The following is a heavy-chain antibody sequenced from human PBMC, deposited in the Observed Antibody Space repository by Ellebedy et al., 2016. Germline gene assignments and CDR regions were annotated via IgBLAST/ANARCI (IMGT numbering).Heavy chain of an antibody. V-gene: IGHV3-15*01. CDR2: IKSKTDGGTA. Sequence: GGSLRLSCAASGFTFRSSWMTWVRQAPGKGLEWVGRIKSKTDGGTADYAAPVKGRFTISRDDSKNTVDLQMGSLKSEDTGVYYCATALLWTHETDSWGQGTLVTVSS. J-gene: IGHJ4*02. D-gene: IGHD5-18*01. CDR1: GFTFRSSW. CDR3: ATALLWTHETDS.